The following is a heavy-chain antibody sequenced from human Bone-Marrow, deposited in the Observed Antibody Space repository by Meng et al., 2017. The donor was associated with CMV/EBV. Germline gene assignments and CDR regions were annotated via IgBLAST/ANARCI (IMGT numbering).Heavy chain of an antibody. Sequence: GESLKISCAASGFTFSSYEMNWVRQAPGKGLEWVSYISSSGSTIYYADSVKGRFTISRDNAKNSLYLQMNSLRAEDTAVYYCARDGTVTIFGVDPLDYWGQGTLVTVSS. J-gene: IGHJ4*02. CDR3: ARDGTVTIFGVDPLDY. CDR2: ISSSGSTI. CDR1: GFTFSSYE. V-gene: IGHV3-48*03. D-gene: IGHD3-3*01.